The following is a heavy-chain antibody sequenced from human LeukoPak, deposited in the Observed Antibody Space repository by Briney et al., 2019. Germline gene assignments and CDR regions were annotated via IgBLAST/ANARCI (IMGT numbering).Heavy chain of an antibody. V-gene: IGHV4-59*01. J-gene: IGHJ4*02. D-gene: IGHD3-22*01. CDR2: IYYSGST. CDR1: GGSISSYY. Sequence: SETLSLTCTVSGGSISSYYWSWIRQPPGKGLEWIGYIYYSGSTNYNPSLKSRVTISVDTSKNQFSLKLSSVTAADTAVYYCAREGDDYDSSGPLDYWGQGTLVTVSS. CDR3: AREGDDYDSSGPLDY.